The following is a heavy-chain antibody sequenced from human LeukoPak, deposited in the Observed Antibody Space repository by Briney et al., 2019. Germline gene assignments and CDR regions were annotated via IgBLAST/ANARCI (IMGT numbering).Heavy chain of an antibody. V-gene: IGHV4-34*01. CDR1: GGSFSGYH. D-gene: IGHD6-13*01. CDR3: ARVYYSNSYDYWYFDL. J-gene: IGHJ2*01. Sequence: SETLSLTCAVYGGSFSGYHWSWIRQPPGKGLEWIGEINHSGSTNYNPSLKSRVTISVDTSKNQFSLKLSSVTAAHTAVYYCARVYYSNSYDYWYFDLWGRGTLVTVSS. CDR2: INHSGST.